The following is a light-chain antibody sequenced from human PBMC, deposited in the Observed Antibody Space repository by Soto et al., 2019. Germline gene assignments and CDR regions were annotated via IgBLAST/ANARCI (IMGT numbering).Light chain of an antibody. J-gene: IGKJ4*01. CDR2: DTS. V-gene: IGKV3-11*01. Sequence: EIVLTQSPATLSVYPGEGATLSCRASQSFGDYIAWYQLKPGQVPRLLISDTSTRATGVPARFRGGGSGAAFSLVISTVEPEDAAIYYCQHRANWPLLVFGGGTKVEIK. CDR3: QHRANWPLLV. CDR1: QSFGDY.